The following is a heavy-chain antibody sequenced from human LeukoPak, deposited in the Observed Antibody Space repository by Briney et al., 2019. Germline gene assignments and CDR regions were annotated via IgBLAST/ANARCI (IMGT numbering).Heavy chain of an antibody. J-gene: IGHJ3*02. D-gene: IGHD2-2*01. CDR2: INWNSGST. CDR3: ARAKDCSSTTCPFDI. V-gene: IGHV3-20*04. CDR1: GFTFDDYG. Sequence: PGGSLRLSCAASGFTFDDYGMSWVRQVPGKGLEWVSGINWNSGSTGYADSVKGRFTISRDNAKSSLYLQMNSLRAEVTALYFCARAKDCSSTTCPFDIWGQGTMVTVSS.